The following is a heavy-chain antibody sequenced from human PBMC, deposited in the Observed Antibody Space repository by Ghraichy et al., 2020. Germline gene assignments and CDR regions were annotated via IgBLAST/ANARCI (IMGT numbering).Heavy chain of an antibody. CDR3: AKNWGNAFDI. D-gene: IGHD3-16*01. CDR2: INPNSGGT. V-gene: IGHV1-2*02. CDR1: GYTFTGYY. Sequence: ASVKVSCKASGYTFTGYYIHWVRQAPGQGLEWMGWINPNSGGTNYAQKFQGRVTMTRDTSISTAYMELSRLTSDDTAVYSCAKNWGNAFDIWGQGTMVTVSS. J-gene: IGHJ3*02.